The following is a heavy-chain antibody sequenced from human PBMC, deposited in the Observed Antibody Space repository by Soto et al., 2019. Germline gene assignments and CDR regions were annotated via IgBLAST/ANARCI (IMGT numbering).Heavy chain of an antibody. CDR2: SRSRGNNYVT. J-gene: IGHJ4*02. CDR3: VTYCRYISRX. V-gene: IGHV3-72*01. D-gene: IGHD5-18*01. Sequence: GSLILSCEGSGFTLSDHYMDWVRQAPGTGLEWVLRSRSRGNNYVTGYDASVKGRFTISRDDSKNSVHLQMNSLKTEDTARYHCVTYCRYISRXWGQVTLVTVSX. CDR1: GFTLSDHY.